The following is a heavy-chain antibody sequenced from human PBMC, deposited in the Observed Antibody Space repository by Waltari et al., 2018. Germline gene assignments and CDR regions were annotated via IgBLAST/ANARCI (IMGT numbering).Heavy chain of an antibody. D-gene: IGHD1-26*01. V-gene: IGHV4-34*01. CDR2: INHSGST. J-gene: IGHJ4*02. CDR3: ARQEELPSTFDY. CDR1: GGSFSGYY. Sequence: QVQLQQWGAGLLKPSETLSLTCAVYGGSFSGYYWSWIRQPPGKGLEWIGEINHSGSTNYNPSLKSRVTISVDTSKNQFSLKLSSVTAADTAVYYCARQEELPSTFDYWGQGTLVTVSS.